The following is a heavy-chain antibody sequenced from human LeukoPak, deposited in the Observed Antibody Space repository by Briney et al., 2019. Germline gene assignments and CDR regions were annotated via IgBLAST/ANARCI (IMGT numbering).Heavy chain of an antibody. D-gene: IGHD6-13*01. CDR2: IYYSGST. V-gene: IGHV4-59*01. CDR1: GGSISSYY. Sequence: PSETLSLTCTVSGGSISSYYWSWIRQPPGKGLEWIGYIYYSGSTNYNPSLKSRVTISVDTSKNQFSLKLSSVTAADTAVYYCARDSRAAAGTDGMDVWGQGTTVTVSS. J-gene: IGHJ6*02. CDR3: ARDSRAAAGTDGMDV.